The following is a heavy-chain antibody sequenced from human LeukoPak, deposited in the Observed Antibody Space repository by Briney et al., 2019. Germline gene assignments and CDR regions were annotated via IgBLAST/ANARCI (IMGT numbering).Heavy chain of an antibody. Sequence: HPGGSLRFSCAASGFTFSFYWMSWVRQAPGKGLEWVANMNRDGSEINYVDSVRGRFTISRDNAKNSVYLQMNSLRAEDTAVYFCVRDLGFSTFDNWGQGTLVTVSS. V-gene: IGHV3-7*01. CDR3: VRDLGFSTFDN. J-gene: IGHJ4*02. CDR1: GFTFSFYW. CDR2: MNRDGSEI. D-gene: IGHD5/OR15-5a*01.